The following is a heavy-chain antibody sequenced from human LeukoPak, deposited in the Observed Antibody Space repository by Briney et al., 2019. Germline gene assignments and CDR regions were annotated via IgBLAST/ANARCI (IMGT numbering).Heavy chain of an antibody. D-gene: IGHD6-6*01. Sequence: GESLKISCKASGYSFTTYYIGWVRQMPGKGLEWMGIIYPGDSDTRYSPSFQGQVTISADKSISTAYLQWSSLKASDTAIYYCARSRTYSTSSFYFDSWGQGTLVTVPS. J-gene: IGHJ4*02. CDR2: IYPGDSDT. CDR1: GYSFTTYY. CDR3: ARSRTYSTSSFYFDS. V-gene: IGHV5-51*01.